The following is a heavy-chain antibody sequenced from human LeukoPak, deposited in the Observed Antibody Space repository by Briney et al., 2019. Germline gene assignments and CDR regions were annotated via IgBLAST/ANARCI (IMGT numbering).Heavy chain of an antibody. CDR2: IYNGDNT. D-gene: IGHD6-19*01. J-gene: IGHJ4*02. V-gene: IGHV3-66*01. CDR3: ARSSHWLAFDY. CDR1: GFTFSSNY. Sequence: GGSLTLPCPPSGFTFSSNYMPGARRAPGKGREGFSVIYNGDNTKYAVSVKGSFTISRDSSKNTLFLQMNSLRAEDTAVYYCARSSHWLAFDYWGQGTLVTV.